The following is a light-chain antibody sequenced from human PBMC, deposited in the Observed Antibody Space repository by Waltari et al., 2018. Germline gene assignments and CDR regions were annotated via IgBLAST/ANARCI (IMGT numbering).Light chain of an antibody. V-gene: IGLV3-25*03. Sequence: SYDLTQPPPVSVSPGQTATITSPAAALPKQFAFCYQQKPGQAPVLVKYNDPETPAGIPDRFSGSTAGTTVTLTSSGVQAEDEADYYCQSADSTSTHVVFGGGTKLTVL. J-gene: IGLJ2*01. CDR3: QSADSTSTHVV. CDR1: ALPKQF. CDR2: NDP.